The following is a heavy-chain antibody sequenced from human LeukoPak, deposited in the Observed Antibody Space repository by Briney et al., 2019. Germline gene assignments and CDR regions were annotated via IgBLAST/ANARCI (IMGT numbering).Heavy chain of an antibody. J-gene: IGHJ4*02. CDR1: GITLGNYG. CDR3: AKRGVVIRVFLVGFHKEAYYFDS. CDR2: LSGSGGGT. D-gene: IGHD3-10*01. V-gene: IGHV3-23*01. Sequence: GGSLRLSCAASGITLGNYGMSWVRQAPGKGLEWVAGLSGSGGGTNYADSVQGRFTISRDNPKNTLYLQMNSLRAEDTAVYFCAKRGVVIRVFLVGFHKEAYYFDSWGQGALVTVSS.